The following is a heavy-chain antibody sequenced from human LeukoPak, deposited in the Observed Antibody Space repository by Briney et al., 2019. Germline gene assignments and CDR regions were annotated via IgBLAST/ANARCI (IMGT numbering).Heavy chain of an antibody. Sequence: AGGSLRLSCAASGFTFSSYTMSWVPQAPGKGLEGGSAIGGSGTDTYYADSVKGRFTISRENSKNTLYLQMNSLTVEATAVYYCAKARQPTKSYFDYWGQGTLVTVSS. CDR1: GFTFSSYT. CDR2: IGGSGTDT. J-gene: IGHJ4*02. CDR3: AKARQPTKSYFDY. V-gene: IGHV3-23*01.